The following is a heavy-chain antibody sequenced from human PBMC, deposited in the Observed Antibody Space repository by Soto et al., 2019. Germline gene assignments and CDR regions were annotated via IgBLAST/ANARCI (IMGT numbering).Heavy chain of an antibody. Sequence: SETLSLTCTVSGGSLSSSRNHWGWVRQPPGKGLEWIGNIYYSENTYYNPSLKSRVTISVDTSKNQFSLRLTSVTAADTAVYYCATHPPYGPLDHWGQGTLVTVSS. CDR2: IYYSENT. J-gene: IGHJ4*02. CDR1: GGSLSSSRNH. D-gene: IGHD4-17*01. V-gene: IGHV4-39*01. CDR3: ATHPPYGPLDH.